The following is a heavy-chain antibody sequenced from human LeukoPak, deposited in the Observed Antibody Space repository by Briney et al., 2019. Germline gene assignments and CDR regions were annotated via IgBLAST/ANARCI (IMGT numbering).Heavy chain of an antibody. Sequence: GGSLRLSCAASGFTFSSYWMHWVRQAPGKGLVWVSRINGDGSSITYADSVKGRLTISRDNAKNTLYLQMNSLRGEDTAVYYCTRDQYYTMDYWGQGTLVTVSS. CDR1: GFTFSSYW. CDR2: INGDGSSI. D-gene: IGHD3-10*01. J-gene: IGHJ4*02. V-gene: IGHV3-74*01. CDR3: TRDQYYTMDY.